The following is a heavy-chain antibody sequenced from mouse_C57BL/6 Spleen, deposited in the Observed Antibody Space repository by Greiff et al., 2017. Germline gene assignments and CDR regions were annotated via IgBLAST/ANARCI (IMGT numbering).Heavy chain of an antibody. CDR3: ASPIFYYAMDY. Sequence: EVQLVESGPGLVKPSQSLSLTCSVTGYSITSGYYWNWIRQFPGNKLEWMGYISYDGSNNYNPSLKNRISITRDTSKNQFFLKLNSVTTEDTATYYCASPIFYYAMDYWGQGTSVTVSS. D-gene: IGHD6-5*01. CDR1: GYSITSGYY. CDR2: ISYDGSN. V-gene: IGHV3-6*01. J-gene: IGHJ4*01.